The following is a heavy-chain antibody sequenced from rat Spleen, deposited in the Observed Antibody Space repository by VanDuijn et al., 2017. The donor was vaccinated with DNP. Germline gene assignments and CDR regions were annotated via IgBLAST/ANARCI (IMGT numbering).Heavy chain of an antibody. J-gene: IGHJ2*01. CDR2: ISYNGGTP. CDR1: GFIFSNYW. V-gene: IGHV5-31*01. CDR3: TRRTISDYYNGGPFDY. Sequence: EVQLVESGGGPVQPGRSLKISCIASGFIFSNYWMTWIRQAPAKGLEWVATISYNGGTPYYRDSVKGRYTISRDNAKSTLYLQMDSLGSEDTATYYCTRRTISDYYNGGPFDYWGQGVMVTVSS. D-gene: IGHD1-1*01.